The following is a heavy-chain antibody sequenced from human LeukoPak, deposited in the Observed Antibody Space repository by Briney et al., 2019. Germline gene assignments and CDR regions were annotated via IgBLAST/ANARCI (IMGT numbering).Heavy chain of an antibody. Sequence: ASVNVSCKASGYTFTGYYMHWVRQAPGQGLEWMGWINPNSGGTNYAQKFQGRVTMTRDTSISTAYMELSRLRSDDTAVYYCASSNNKKRWLQPHAFDIWGQGTMVTVSS. CDR2: INPNSGGT. CDR1: GYTFTGYY. V-gene: IGHV1-2*02. CDR3: ASSNNKKRWLQPHAFDI. D-gene: IGHD5-12*01. J-gene: IGHJ3*02.